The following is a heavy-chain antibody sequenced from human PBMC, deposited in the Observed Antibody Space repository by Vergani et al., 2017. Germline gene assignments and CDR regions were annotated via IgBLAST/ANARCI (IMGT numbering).Heavy chain of an antibody. Sequence: EVQLVESGGGLVQPGRSLRLSCAASGFTFDDYAMHWVRQAPGKGLEWVSGISWNSGSIGHADSVKGRFTISRDNAKNSLYLQMNSLRAEDTALYYCAKESSIAVALFDYWGQGTLVTVSS. J-gene: IGHJ4*02. D-gene: IGHD6-19*01. CDR1: GFTFDDYA. CDR2: ISWNSGSI. V-gene: IGHV3-9*01. CDR3: AKESSIAVALFDY.